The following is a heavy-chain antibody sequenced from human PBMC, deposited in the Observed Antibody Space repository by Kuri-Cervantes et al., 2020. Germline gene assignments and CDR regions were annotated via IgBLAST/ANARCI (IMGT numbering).Heavy chain of an antibody. V-gene: IGHV4-34*01. Sequence: SETLSLTCAVYGGSFSGYYWSWIRQPPGKGLEWIGEINHSGSTNYNPSLKSRVTISVDTSKNQFSLKLSSVTAADTAVYYCARPRLRPYYYGMDVWGQGTTVTVSS. CDR3: ARPRLRPYYYGMDV. CDR2: INHSGST. CDR1: GGSFSGYY. D-gene: IGHD4-17*01. J-gene: IGHJ6*02.